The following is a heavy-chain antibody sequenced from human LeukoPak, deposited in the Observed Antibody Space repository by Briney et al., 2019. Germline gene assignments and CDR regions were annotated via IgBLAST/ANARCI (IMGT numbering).Heavy chain of an antibody. Sequence: PGGSLRLSCAASGFTFDDYAMHWVRHAPGKGLEWVSGISWNSGSIGYADSVKGRFTISRDNAKNSLYLQMNSLRAEDTAVYYCAREGDGYNYGSLGSYDYWGQGTLVTVSS. CDR2: ISWNSGSI. CDR3: AREGDGYNYGSLGSYDY. CDR1: GFTFDDYA. D-gene: IGHD3-10*01. V-gene: IGHV3-9*01. J-gene: IGHJ4*02.